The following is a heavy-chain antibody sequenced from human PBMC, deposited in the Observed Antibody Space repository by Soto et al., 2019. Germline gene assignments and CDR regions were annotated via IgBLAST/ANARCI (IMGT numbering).Heavy chain of an antibody. CDR1: GFTFSSYA. Sequence: SLRLSCAASGFTFSSYAMHWVRQAPGKGLEWVAVISYDGSNKYYADSVKGRFTISRDNSKNTLYLQMNSLRAEDTAVFYCAREYVLRFLEWSSPATRHGGSGMDVWGQGTTVNVSS. J-gene: IGHJ6*02. V-gene: IGHV3-30-3*01. CDR2: ISYDGSNK. D-gene: IGHD3-3*01. CDR3: AREYVLRFLEWSSPATRHGGSGMDV.